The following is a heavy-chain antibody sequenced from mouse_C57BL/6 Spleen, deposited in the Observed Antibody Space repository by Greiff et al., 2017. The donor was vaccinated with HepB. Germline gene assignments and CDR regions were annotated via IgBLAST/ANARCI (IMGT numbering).Heavy chain of an antibody. J-gene: IGHJ4*01. V-gene: IGHV3-6*01. CDR2: ISYDGSN. D-gene: IGHD1-2*01. Sequence: EVKLQESGPGLLLPLSPLSLTCSATVYSSPRVYSWNCFRLFPGNKLEWMGYISYDGSNNYNPSLKNRISITRDTSKNQFFLKLISVTTEDTATYYCDGDTRELDPYAMGHWAERTPVTNS. CDR3: DGDTRELDPYAMGH. CDR1: VYSSPRVYS.